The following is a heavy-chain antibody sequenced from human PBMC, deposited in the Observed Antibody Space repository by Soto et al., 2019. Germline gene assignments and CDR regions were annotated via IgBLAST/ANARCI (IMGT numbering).Heavy chain of an antibody. CDR1: GFSFSKCG. CDR2: ISFDGNDK. CDR3: AKGSEVARQELDY. Sequence: QVQLVESGGGVVQPGRSLRLSCAASGFSFSKCGMHWVRQAPGKGLEWVAAISFDGNDKYYSESVKGRFTISRDNSKNTLFLQMNSLRVEDTAVYYCAKGSEVARQELDYWGQGTLVTVSS. J-gene: IGHJ4*02. V-gene: IGHV3-30*18. D-gene: IGHD2-15*01.